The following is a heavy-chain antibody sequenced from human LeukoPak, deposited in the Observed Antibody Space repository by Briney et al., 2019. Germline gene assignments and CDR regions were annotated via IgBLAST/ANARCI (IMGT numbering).Heavy chain of an antibody. V-gene: IGHV3-23*01. CDR2: ISGSGGST. Sequence: GGSLRLSCAASGFTFSSYAMSWVRQAPGKGLEWVSAISGSGGSTYYADSVKGRFTISRDNSKNTLYLQMNSVRAEDTAVYYCTRSSFPYYFDYWGQGTLVTVSS. J-gene: IGHJ4*02. D-gene: IGHD3-16*01. CDR3: TRSSFPYYFDY. CDR1: GFTFSSYA.